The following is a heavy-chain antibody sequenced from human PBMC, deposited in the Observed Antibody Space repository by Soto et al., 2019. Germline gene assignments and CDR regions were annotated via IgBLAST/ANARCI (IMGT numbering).Heavy chain of an antibody. CDR1: GYSVSSTSAA. V-gene: IGHV6-1*01. D-gene: IGHD4-17*01. J-gene: IGHJ4*02. Sequence: QTLSLTCAISGYSVSSTSAALNLIRHSPSRGIEWLGRTYYRSKWYNDYAVSVKSRITINPDTSKNQFSLQLNSVTPEDTAVYYCARDPLPPYGDSFFDYWGQGTLVTVSS. CDR2: TYYRSKWYN. CDR3: ARDPLPPYGDSFFDY.